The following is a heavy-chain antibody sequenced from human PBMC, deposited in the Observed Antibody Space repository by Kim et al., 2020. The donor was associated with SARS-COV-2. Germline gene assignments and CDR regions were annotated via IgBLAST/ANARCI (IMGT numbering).Heavy chain of an antibody. J-gene: IGHJ4*02. V-gene: IGHV3-73*01. CDR3: TRHVSGYAYFDY. D-gene: IGHD5-12*01. Sequence: EYDASVKGRLTISREDSTNTAYLQMNSRKTEDTAVYYCTRHVSGYAYFDYWGQGTLVTVSS.